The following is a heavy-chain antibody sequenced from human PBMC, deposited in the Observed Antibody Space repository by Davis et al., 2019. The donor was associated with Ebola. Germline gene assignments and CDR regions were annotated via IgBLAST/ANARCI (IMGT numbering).Heavy chain of an antibody. CDR2: ISGSGNGDGP. J-gene: IGHJ4*02. V-gene: IGHV3-23*01. Sequence: PGGSLRLSCAASGFSFSNCAMSWVRQVPGKGLEWVSGISGSGNGDGPYYADSVKGRFTISRDNSKNTLHLQMNSLRPEDTAVYFCAPKMAGSHPFDYWGQGTLVTVSS. CDR3: APKMAGSHPFDY. D-gene: IGHD5-24*01. CDR1: GFSFSNCA.